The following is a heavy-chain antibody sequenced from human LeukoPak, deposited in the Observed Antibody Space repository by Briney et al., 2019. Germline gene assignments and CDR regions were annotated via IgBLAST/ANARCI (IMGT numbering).Heavy chain of an antibody. D-gene: IGHD4-11*01. CDR2: INAGNGNT. CDR3: ATTSTIVAREAIY. Sequence: ASVKVSCKASGYTFTSYAMHWVRQAPGQRLEWMGWINAGNGNTKYSQKFQGRVTITRDTSASTAYMELRSLRSDDTAVYYCATTSTIVAREAIYWGQGTLVTVSS. V-gene: IGHV1-3*01. CDR1: GYTFTSYA. J-gene: IGHJ4*02.